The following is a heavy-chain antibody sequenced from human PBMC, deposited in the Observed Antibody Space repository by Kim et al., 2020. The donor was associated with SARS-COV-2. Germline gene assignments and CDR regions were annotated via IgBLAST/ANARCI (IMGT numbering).Heavy chain of an antibody. D-gene: IGHD3-9*01. CDR1: GFTFSSYS. CDR2: ISSSSSYI. J-gene: IGHJ6*02. Sequence: GGSLRLSCAASGFTFSSYSMNWVRQAPGKGLEWVSSISSSSSYIYYADSVKGRFTISRDNAKNSLYLQMNSLRAEDTAVYYCASTTGGDYGILTGLTPVGYDDGMDVGGQETALTVS. V-gene: IGHV3-21*01. CDR3: ASTTGGDYGILTGLTPVGYDDGMDV.